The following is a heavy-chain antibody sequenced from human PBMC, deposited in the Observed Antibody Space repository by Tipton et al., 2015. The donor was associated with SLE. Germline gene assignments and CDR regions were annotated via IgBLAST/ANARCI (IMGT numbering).Heavy chain of an antibody. Sequence: SLRLSCSASAFTFSSYAMHWVRQAPGKGLEYVSAISSNGGSTYYADSMKGRFTISRDNSKNTLYLQMNSLRAEDTAVYYCAKDGGISGWYSPFDYWGQGTLVTVSS. CDR2: ISSNGGST. V-gene: IGHV3-64*04. J-gene: IGHJ4*02. CDR1: AFTFSSYA. CDR3: AKDGGISGWYSPFDY. D-gene: IGHD6-19*01.